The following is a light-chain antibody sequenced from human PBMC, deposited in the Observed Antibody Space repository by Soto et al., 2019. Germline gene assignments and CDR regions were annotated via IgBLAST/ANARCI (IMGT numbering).Light chain of an antibody. J-gene: IGKJ1*01. Sequence: IQMTQSPSSVSASVGDRVTITCRASQSISGGLAWYQQKPGKAPKLLIYAASSLHTGVPSRFSGSGFGTDFTLTISNLQPEDFATYYCQQANSFPQTFGQGTKVDI. CDR3: QQANSFPQT. CDR2: AAS. V-gene: IGKV1-12*01. CDR1: QSISGG.